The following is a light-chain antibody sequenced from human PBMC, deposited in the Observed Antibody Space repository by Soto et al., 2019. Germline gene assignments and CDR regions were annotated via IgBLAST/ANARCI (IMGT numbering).Light chain of an antibody. CDR1: QSVSSY. CDR2: DSY. Sequence: EIVLTQSPATLSLSPGERATLSCRASQSVSSYLAWYQQKPGQAPMLLIYDSYNRATGIPARFSGSGSWTDFTLTISSLEPEHFAVYYCQQRSNWLTFGGGXKXXI. V-gene: IGKV3-11*01. J-gene: IGKJ4*01. CDR3: QQRSNWLT.